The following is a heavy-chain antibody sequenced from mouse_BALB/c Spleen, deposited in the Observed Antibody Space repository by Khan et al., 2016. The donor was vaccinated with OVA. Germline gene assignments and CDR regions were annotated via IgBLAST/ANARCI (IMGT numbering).Heavy chain of an antibody. CDR3: TRRNWDVAWFAY. Sequence: EVQLQQSGTVLARPGASVKMSCKASGYTFTSYWMHWVKQRPGQGLEWIGDIYPGNTDTNYNQKFKGKAKLTVVTSTSTAYMELSSLTNEDSAVDYCTRRNWDVAWFAYWGQGTLVTVSA. CDR2: IYPGNTDT. J-gene: IGHJ3*01. V-gene: IGHV1-5*01. D-gene: IGHD4-1*01. CDR1: GYTFTSYW.